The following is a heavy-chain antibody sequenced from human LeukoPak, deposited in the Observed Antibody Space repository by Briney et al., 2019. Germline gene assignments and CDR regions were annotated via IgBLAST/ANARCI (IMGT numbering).Heavy chain of an antibody. CDR3: AKGHKLCGGVIVFIDS. D-gene: IGHD3-16*02. CDR2: ISGSGGIT. V-gene: IGHV3-23*01. CDR1: GFTFSRYA. J-gene: IGHJ4*02. Sequence: GGSLRLSCAASGFTFSRYAMSWVRQAPGKGLEWVSIISGSGGITYYADSVRGRFAVSRDNSKNTLYLEMNSLKAADKDVYSCAKGHKLCGGVIVFIDSWGQGALVTVSS.